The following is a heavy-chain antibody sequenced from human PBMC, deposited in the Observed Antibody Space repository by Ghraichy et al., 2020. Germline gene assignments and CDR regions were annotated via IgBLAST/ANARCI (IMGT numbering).Heavy chain of an antibody. J-gene: IGHJ4*02. CDR1: GGTFSSYA. V-gene: IGHV1-69*05. Sequence: SVKVSCKASGGTFSSYAISWVRQAPGQGLEWMGGIIPIFGTANYAQKFQGRVTITTDESTSTAYMELSSLRSEDTAVYYCARDTYYYDSSGYYHPGPVDYWGQGTLVTVSS. CDR2: IIPIFGTA. CDR3: ARDTYYYDSSGYYHPGPVDY. D-gene: IGHD3-22*01.